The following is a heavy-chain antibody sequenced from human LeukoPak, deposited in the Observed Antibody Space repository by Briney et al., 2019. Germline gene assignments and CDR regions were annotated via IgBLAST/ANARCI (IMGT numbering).Heavy chain of an antibody. D-gene: IGHD2-21*02. CDR2: ISSSSSYI. CDR3: ASDPQTETYFDY. CDR1: GFTFSDYY. J-gene: IGHJ4*02. Sequence: PGGSLRLSCAASGFTFSDYYMSWIRQAPGKGLEWVSYISSSSSYIDYADSVKGRFTISRDNAQNSLYLQMNSLRAEDTAVYYCASDPQTETYFDYWGQGTLVSVSS. V-gene: IGHV3-11*06.